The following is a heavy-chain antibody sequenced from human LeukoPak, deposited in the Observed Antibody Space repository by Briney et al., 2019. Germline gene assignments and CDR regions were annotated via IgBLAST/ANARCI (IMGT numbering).Heavy chain of an antibody. CDR1: GGSFSGYY. CDR2: INHSGST. CDR3: ARGYFDWVGYYYYGMDV. V-gene: IGHV4-34*01. D-gene: IGHD3-9*01. Sequence: KTSEILSLTCAAYGGSFSGYYWSWIRQPPGKGLEWIGEINHSGSTNYNPSLKSRLSISIDTSKNHFTLRLSSVTAADTAVYYCARGYFDWVGYYYYGMDVWGQGTTVTVSS. J-gene: IGHJ6*02.